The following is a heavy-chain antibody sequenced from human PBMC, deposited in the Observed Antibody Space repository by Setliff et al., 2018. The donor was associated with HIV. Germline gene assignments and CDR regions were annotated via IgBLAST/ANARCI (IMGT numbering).Heavy chain of an antibody. V-gene: IGHV4-4*09. J-gene: IGHJ2*01. Sequence: SETLSLTCNVSGDSIDRYYWSWIRQPPGKGLEWIGYIYASGNTDYNPSLKSRVTISLDTSKNQFSLNLSSVTAADTAVYYCASSLNGDSEPWYFDLWGRGTLVTVSS. CDR3: ASSLNGDSEPWYFDL. D-gene: IGHD4-17*01. CDR2: IYASGNT. CDR1: GDSIDRYY.